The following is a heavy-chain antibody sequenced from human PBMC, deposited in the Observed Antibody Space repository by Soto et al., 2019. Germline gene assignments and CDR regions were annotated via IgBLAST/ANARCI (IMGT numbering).Heavy chain of an antibody. CDR3: AGGGGARVRSRMVRGPVEYYFDY. CDR2: IYYSGST. D-gene: IGHD3-10*01. J-gene: IGHJ4*02. CDR1: GGSISSGGYY. Sequence: QVQLQESGPGLVKPSQTLSLTCTVSGGSISSGGYYWSWIRQHPGKGLEWIGYIYYSGSTYYNPSLKSRVTISVDTSKNQFSLKLSSVTAADRGGYEGAGGGGARVRSRMVRGPVEYYFDYWGQGTLVTVSS. V-gene: IGHV4-31*03.